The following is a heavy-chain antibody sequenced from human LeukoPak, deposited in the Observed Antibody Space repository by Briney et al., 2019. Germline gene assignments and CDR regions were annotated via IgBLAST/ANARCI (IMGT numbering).Heavy chain of an antibody. CDR1: GFTVSSKY. V-gene: IGHV3-66*02. D-gene: IGHD5-24*01. Sequence: PGGSLRLSCAACGFTVSSKYMSWGRQAGGKGEERGTVIYSGGRTYFADSVKGPFTISRDNSKNTLYLQMTSLRAEDSAVYYCARVPPADRDYWGQGTLVTVSS. CDR2: IYSGGRT. CDR3: ARVPPADRDY. J-gene: IGHJ4*02.